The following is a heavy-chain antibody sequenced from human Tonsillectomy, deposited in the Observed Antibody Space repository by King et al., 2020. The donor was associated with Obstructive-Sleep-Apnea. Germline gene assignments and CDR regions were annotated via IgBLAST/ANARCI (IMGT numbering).Heavy chain of an antibody. Sequence: PLQESGPGLVKPSETLSLTCAVSGDSISPYYWSWIRQPPGKGLEWIGYIHYSGSTNYNPSLKSRVTISVDTSKNQFSLKVTSVTAADTAVYYCARAEQLLGSNWFDPWGQGILVPVSS. D-gene: IGHD6-13*01. CDR2: IHYSGST. CDR3: ARAEQLLGSNWFDP. CDR1: GDSISPYY. V-gene: IGHV4-59*01. J-gene: IGHJ5*02.